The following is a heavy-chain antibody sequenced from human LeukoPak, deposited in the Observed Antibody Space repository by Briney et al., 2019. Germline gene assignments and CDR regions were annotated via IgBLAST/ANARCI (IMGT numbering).Heavy chain of an antibody. D-gene: IGHD5-24*01. CDR2: INSDGSST. J-gene: IGHJ4*02. CDR3: ARGQAGYNPAFDY. CDR1: GFTFSSYW. Sequence: GGSLRLSCAASGFTFSSYWMHWVRQAPGKGLVWVSRINSDGSSTSYADSVKGRFTISRDNAKNTLYLQMNSLRAEDTAEYYCARGQAGYNPAFDYWGQGTLVTVSS. V-gene: IGHV3-74*01.